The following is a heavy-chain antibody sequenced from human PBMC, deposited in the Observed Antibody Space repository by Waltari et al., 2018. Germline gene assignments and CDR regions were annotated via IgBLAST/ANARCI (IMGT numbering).Heavy chain of an antibody. CDR1: GFTVSSTH. Sequence: EVKLVESGGGLVHPGGSLRLSCAASGFTVSSTHMSWVGQAPGKGPVLFSIMHPAGSAYNADSVEGRFTMSRDISNNMVHLQMNRLRLEDSATYYCATARDEHTAMVYFDNWGQGTLVSVSS. CDR3: ATARDEHTAMVYFDN. J-gene: IGHJ4*02. D-gene: IGHD5-18*01. CDR2: MHPAGSA. V-gene: IGHV3-66*02.